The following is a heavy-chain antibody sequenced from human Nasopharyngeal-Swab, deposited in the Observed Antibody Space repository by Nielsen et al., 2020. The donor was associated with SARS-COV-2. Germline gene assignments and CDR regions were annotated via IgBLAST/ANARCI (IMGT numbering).Heavy chain of an antibody. D-gene: IGHD3-10*01. Sequence: SDTLSLTCAVSGGSISSGGHYWSWIRQPPGKGLEWIGYVYYTGSTSYNPSLKSRVTISLDTSKTQFSLKLSSVTAADTAVYYCARDRGYGSGSYYFDRWGQGTLVTVSS. V-gene: IGHV4-30-4*02. CDR3: ARDRGYGSGSYYFDR. CDR2: VYYTGST. CDR1: GGSISSGGHY. J-gene: IGHJ4*02.